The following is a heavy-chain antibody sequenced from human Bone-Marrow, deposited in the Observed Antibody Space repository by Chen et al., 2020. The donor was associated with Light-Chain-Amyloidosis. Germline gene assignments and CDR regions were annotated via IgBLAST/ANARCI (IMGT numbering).Heavy chain of an antibody. CDR3: AKVSLMVYAYLDY. CDR2: SSGSGGGT. CDR1: GFTFSSYA. D-gene: IGHD2-8*01. V-gene: IGHV3-23*01. Sequence: EVQLLESGGGLVQPGGSLRLSCAASGFTFSSYAMSWVRQAPGKGLEWVLASSGSGGGTYYAESVKGRFTLSRGNSKNTLYLPMISLRAEDTAVYYCAKVSLMVYAYLDYWVQGTLVTVSS. J-gene: IGHJ4*02.